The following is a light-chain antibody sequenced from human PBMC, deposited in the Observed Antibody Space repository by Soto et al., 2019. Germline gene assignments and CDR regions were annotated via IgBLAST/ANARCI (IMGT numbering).Light chain of an antibody. CDR2: GTS. V-gene: IGKV3-15*01. CDR1: QRLSASD. Sequence: EIVLTPSPGTLSLSPGQRATLSCRASQRLSASDIAWYQQKPGQAPRLLIYGTSARATGIPATFSGSGSGTEFTLTISSLQSEDFAIYYCQQYDNWPSVTFGGGTKVDIK. J-gene: IGKJ4*01. CDR3: QQYDNWPSVT.